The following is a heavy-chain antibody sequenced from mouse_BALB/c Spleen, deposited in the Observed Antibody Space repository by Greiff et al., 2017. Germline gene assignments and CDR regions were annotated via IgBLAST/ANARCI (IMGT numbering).Heavy chain of an antibody. J-gene: IGHJ3*01. CDR1: VYSITSDYA. D-gene: IGHD1-3*01. Sequence: EVKLQESGPGLVKPSQSLSLTCTVTVYSITSDYAWNWIRQFPGNKLEWMGYISYSGSTSYNPSLKSRISITRDTSKNQFFLQLNSVTTEDTATYYCARGKLGFAYWGEGTLVTVAA. V-gene: IGHV3-2*02. CDR3: ARGKLGFAY. CDR2: ISYSGST.